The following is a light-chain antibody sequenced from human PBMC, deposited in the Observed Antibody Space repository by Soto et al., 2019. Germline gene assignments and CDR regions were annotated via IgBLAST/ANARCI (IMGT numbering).Light chain of an antibody. CDR3: QQANSFPPLT. V-gene: IGKV3-20*01. CDR2: GAS. J-gene: IGKJ4*01. Sequence: EIVLTQSPGTLSLSPGERATLSCRASQSVTSTYLAWYQQKPGQPPRLLIYGASNRATGIPDRFSDSGSGTDFTLTISSLQPEDFATYYCQQANSFPPLTFGGGTKVEIK. CDR1: QSVTSTY.